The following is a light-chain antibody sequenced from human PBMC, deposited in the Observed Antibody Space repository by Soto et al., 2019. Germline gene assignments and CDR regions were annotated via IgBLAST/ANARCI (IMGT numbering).Light chain of an antibody. CDR2: AAS. CDR1: QGISNY. Sequence: DIQMTQSPSSLSASVGDRVTITCRASQGISNYLAWYQQKPGKVPKLLIYAASTLRSGVPSRFSGSGSGTDFTLTISSLQPEDVATYYCQKYNSAPRTFGQGTKV. CDR3: QKYNSAPRT. V-gene: IGKV1-27*01. J-gene: IGKJ1*01.